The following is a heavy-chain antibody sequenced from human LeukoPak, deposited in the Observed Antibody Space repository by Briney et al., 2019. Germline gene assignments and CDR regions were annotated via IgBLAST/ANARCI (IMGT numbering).Heavy chain of an antibody. CDR2: IGTNGDDT. D-gene: IGHD1-26*01. J-gene: IGHJ4*02. V-gene: IGHV3-64D*09. CDR3: ASPPGGSGSYTY. Sequence: PGGSLRLSCSASGFTFSSSAMYWVRQAPGKGLEYVSVIGTNGDDTYYADSVKGRFTISRDNSKNTLYLQMSSLRAEDTAVYYCASPPGGSGSYTYWGQGTLVTVSS. CDR1: GFTFSSSA.